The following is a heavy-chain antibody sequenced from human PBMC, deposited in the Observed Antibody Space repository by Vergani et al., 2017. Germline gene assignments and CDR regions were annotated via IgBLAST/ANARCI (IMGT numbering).Heavy chain of an antibody. J-gene: IGHJ6*02. CDR3: ATAEAAADLYGMDV. CDR1: GYTLTELS. CDR2: FDPEDGET. Sequence: VQLVQSGAEVKKTGASVKVSCKVSGYTLTELSMHWVRQAPGKGLEWMGGFDPEDGETIYAQKFQGRVTMTEDTSTDTAYLELSSLRSEDTAVYYCATAEAAADLYGMDVWGQGTTVTVSS. D-gene: IGHD6-13*01. V-gene: IGHV1-24*01.